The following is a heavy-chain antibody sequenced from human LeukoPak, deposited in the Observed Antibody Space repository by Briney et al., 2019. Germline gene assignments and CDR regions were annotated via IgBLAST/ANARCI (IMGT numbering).Heavy chain of an antibody. CDR3: ARVYIEQQLSNWFDP. V-gene: IGHV1-2*02. CDR2: INPNSGGT. Sequence: GASVKVSCKASGYTFTGYYMHWVRQATGQGLEWMGWINPNSGGTNYAQKFQGRVTMTRDTSISTAYMELSRLRSDDTAVYYCARVYIEQQLSNWFDPWGQGTLVTVSS. CDR1: GYTFTGYY. J-gene: IGHJ5*02. D-gene: IGHD6-13*01.